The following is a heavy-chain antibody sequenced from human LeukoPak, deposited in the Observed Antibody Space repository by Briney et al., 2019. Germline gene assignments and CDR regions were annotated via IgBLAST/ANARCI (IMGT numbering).Heavy chain of an antibody. V-gene: IGHV1-46*01. CDR3: ARDKYYGSGSYYLFDY. CDR1: GYTFTSYY. CDR2: INPSGGST. J-gene: IGHJ4*02. Sequence: ASVKVSCKASGYTFTSYYIHWVRQAPGQGLEWMGIINPSGGSTSYAQKFQGRVTMTRDTSTSTVYMELSSLRSDDTAVYYCARDKYYGSGSYYLFDYWGQGTLVTVSS. D-gene: IGHD3-10*01.